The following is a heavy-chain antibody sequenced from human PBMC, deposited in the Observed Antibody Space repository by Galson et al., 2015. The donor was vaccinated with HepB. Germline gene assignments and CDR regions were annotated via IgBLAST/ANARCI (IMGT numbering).Heavy chain of an antibody. J-gene: IGHJ3*02. D-gene: IGHD3/OR15-3a*01. V-gene: IGHV3-48*03. CDR3: ARDQDWTPREIAFDI. Sequence: SLRLSCAASGFTFSSYAMHWVRQAPGKGLEWVSYISSSGSTIYYADSVKGRFTISRDNAKNSLYLQMNSLRAEDTAVYYCARDQDWTPREIAFDIWGQGTMVTVSS. CDR1: GFTFSSYA. CDR2: ISSSGSTI.